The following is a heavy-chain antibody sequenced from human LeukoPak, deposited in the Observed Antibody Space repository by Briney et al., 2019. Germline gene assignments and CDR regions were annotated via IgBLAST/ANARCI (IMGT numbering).Heavy chain of an antibody. CDR2: IIPIFGTA. CDR3: ARGGGFDP. V-gene: IGHV1-69*05. J-gene: IGHJ5*02. D-gene: IGHD3-10*01. CDR1: GYTFNTYG. Sequence: SVKVSCKASGYTFNTYGIIWVRQAPGQGLEWMGGIIPIFGTANYAQKFQGRVTITTDESTSTAYMELSSLRSEDTAVYYCARGGGFDPWGQGTLVTVSS.